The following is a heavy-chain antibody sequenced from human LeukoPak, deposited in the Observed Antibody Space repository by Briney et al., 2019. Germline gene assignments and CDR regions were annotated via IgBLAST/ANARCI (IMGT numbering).Heavy chain of an antibody. CDR2: IWYDGSNK. D-gene: IGHD4-23*01. CDR1: GFTFSSYG. V-gene: IGHV3-33*01. Sequence: GGSLRLSCAASGFTFSSYGMHWVRQAPGKGLEWVAVIWYDGSNKYYADSVKGRFTISRDNSKNTLYLQMNSLRAEDTAVYYCARGATVVTTIVNYYFDYWGRGTLVTVSS. CDR3: ARGATVVTTIVNYYFDY. J-gene: IGHJ4*02.